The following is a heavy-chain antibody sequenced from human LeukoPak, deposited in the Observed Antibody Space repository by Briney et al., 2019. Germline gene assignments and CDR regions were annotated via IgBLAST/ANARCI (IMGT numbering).Heavy chain of an antibody. J-gene: IGHJ4*02. D-gene: IGHD3-9*01. Sequence: GESLKISCKGSGYKFSDFWIGWVRQMPGKGLEWMGIIFPGDSDTRYNPSFEDHVTISVDKSTNTAYLEWSTLKASDTAMYFCVRKLSGINDNFDEYWGQGTLLTVSS. V-gene: IGHV5-51*01. CDR1: GYKFSDFW. CDR2: IFPGDSDT. CDR3: VRKLSGINDNFDEY.